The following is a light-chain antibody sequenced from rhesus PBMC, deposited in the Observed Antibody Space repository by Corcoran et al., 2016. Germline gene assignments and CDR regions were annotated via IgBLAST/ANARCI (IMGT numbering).Light chain of an antibody. CDR2: KAS. Sequence: DIQMTQSPSSLSASVGDRVTISCRASQSVSNYLHWYQKQPGKAPNLLIYKASTLQNGVPSKFNGSGSVTEFTLTSSSLQPDDFVSYFCQQYIRGPLTFGGGTKVDLK. CDR1: QSVSNY. CDR3: QQYIRGPLT. V-gene: IGKV1-25*01. J-gene: IGKJ4*01.